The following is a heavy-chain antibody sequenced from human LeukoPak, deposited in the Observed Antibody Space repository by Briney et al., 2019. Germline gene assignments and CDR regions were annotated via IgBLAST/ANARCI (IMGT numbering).Heavy chain of an antibody. Sequence: WIRQPPGKGLEWVGRTKSKTDGGTTDYTAPVKGRFTISRDDSKNTLYLQMNSLKTEDTAVYYCTTDRIRGVLAFDYWGQGTLVTVSS. D-gene: IGHD2-8*02. CDR3: TTDRIRGVLAFDY. CDR2: TKSKTDGGTT. V-gene: IGHV3-15*01. J-gene: IGHJ4*02.